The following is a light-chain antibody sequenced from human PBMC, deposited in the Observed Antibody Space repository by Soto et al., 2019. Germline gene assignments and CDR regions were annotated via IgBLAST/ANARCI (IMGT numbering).Light chain of an antibody. CDR3: GTWDSSLIAL. CDR1: SSNIGSND. CDR2: ENS. V-gene: IGLV1-51*02. Sequence: QSVLTQPPSVSAAPGQKVTISCSGNSSNIGSNDVSWYQQLPGKAPKLLIYENSQRPSGIPDRFSGSKSGTSATLGITGPQTGDEAYYYCGTWDSSLIALFGTG. J-gene: IGLJ1*01.